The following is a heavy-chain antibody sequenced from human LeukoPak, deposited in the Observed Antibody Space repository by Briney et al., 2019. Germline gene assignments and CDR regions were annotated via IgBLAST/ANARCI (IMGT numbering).Heavy chain of an antibody. J-gene: IGHJ6*03. CDR2: IYYSGST. CDR3: ARGYYFMDV. V-gene: IGHV4-59*08. CDR1: NDSMISYY. Sequence: PSETLSLTCTVSNDSMISYYWSWIRQSPGEGLEWIGYIYYSGSTKNPSLKSRVTILLDMSKNQFSLKLSSVSAADTAVYYCARGYYFMDVWGKGTRVTVSS.